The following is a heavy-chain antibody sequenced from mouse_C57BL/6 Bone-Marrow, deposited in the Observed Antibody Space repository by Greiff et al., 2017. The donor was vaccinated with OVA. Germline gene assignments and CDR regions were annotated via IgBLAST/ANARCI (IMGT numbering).Heavy chain of an antibody. D-gene: IGHD2-1*01. V-gene: IGHV3-6*01. CDR3: ARDRAIYYGNYFDY. CDR1: GYSITSGYY. J-gene: IGHJ2*01. Sequence: EVQLQESGPGLVKPSQSLSLTCSVTGYSITSGYYWNWIRQFPGNKLEWMGYISYDGSNNYNPSLKNRISITRDTSKNQFFLKLNSVTTEDTATYYCARDRAIYYGNYFDYWGQGTTLTVSS. CDR2: ISYDGSN.